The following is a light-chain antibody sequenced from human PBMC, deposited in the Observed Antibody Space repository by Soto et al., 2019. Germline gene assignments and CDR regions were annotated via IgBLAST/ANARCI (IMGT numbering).Light chain of an antibody. CDR3: QQYNNWWT. V-gene: IGKV3-15*01. Sequence: EIVMTQSPATLSVSPGERATLSCRASQSVSSSLAWYLQKPGQAPRLLIYGASTRATGIPARFSGSGSGTEFTLTISRLQSEDFAVYYCQQYNNWWTFGPGTKVEIK. CDR2: GAS. J-gene: IGKJ1*01. CDR1: QSVSSS.